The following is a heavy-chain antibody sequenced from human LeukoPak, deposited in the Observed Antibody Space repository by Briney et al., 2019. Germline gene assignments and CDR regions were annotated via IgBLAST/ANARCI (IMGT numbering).Heavy chain of an antibody. D-gene: IGHD6-19*01. CDR3: AGRWLDYFDY. Sequence: GGSLRLSCAASGFTFSSYAMCWGRQAPGKGLEWVSAISGSGGSTYYADSVKGRFTISRDNSKNTLYLQMNSLRAEDTAVYYCAGRWLDYFDYWGQGTLVTVSS. CDR2: ISGSGGST. CDR1: GFTFSSYA. J-gene: IGHJ4*02. V-gene: IGHV3-23*01.